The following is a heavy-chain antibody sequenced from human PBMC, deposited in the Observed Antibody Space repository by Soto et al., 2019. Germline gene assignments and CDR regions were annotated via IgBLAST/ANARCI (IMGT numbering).Heavy chain of an antibody. CDR3: AGRSPSYYYYGMDV. J-gene: IGHJ6*02. V-gene: IGHV4-34*01. Sequence: SETLSLTCAVYGGSFSGYYWSWIRQPPGKGLEWIGEINHSGSTNYNPSLKSRVTISVDTSKNQFSLKLSSVTAADTAVYYCAGRSPSYYYYGMDVWGQGTTVTVSS. CDR1: GGSFSGYY. CDR2: INHSGST. D-gene: IGHD1-26*01.